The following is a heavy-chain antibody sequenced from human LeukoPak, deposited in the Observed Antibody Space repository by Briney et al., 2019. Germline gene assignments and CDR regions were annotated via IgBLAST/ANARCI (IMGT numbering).Heavy chain of an antibody. CDR2: IYTYNGNT. CDR3: ARDEQWLVPISRPFYGMDV. V-gene: IGHV1-18*01. CDR1: GYTFTSSG. D-gene: IGHD6-19*01. Sequence: SVKVSCKDSGYTFTSSGISWVRPAPGQGLQWMGWIYTYNGNTNYAQKLQGRVTMTTDTPTSTAYMELRSLRSDDTAVYYCARDEQWLVPISRPFYGMDVWGQGTTVTVSS. J-gene: IGHJ6*02.